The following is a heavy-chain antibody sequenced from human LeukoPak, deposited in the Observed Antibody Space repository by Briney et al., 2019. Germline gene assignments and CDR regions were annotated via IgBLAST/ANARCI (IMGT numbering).Heavy chain of an antibody. V-gene: IGHV3-23*01. D-gene: IGHD6-25*01. CDR3: AKARAAGSGDADS. CDR2: ISGSGGII. CDR1: GFTFSSFG. J-gene: IGHJ5*01. Sequence: PGGSLRLSCAASGFTFSSFGMSWVRQAPGKGLEWVSTISGSGGIIDYADSVKGRFTFSRDNSRSMVYLQVNGLRAEDTAVYYCAKARAAGSGDADSWGQGTLVTVSS.